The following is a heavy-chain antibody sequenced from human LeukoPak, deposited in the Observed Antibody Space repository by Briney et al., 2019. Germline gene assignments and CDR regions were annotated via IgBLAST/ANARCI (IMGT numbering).Heavy chain of an antibody. V-gene: IGHV1-18*01. Sequence: ASVKVSCKASGYTFTSYYISWVRQAPGQGREWMAGISAYNGNTKYAQKFQGRVTMTTDTSPGTAYMELRSLRSDDTAVYYCARDPLRFGELLGYFDYWGQGTLVTVSS. CDR3: ARDPLRFGELLGYFDY. CDR2: ISAYNGNT. CDR1: GYTFTSYY. J-gene: IGHJ4*02. D-gene: IGHD3-10*01.